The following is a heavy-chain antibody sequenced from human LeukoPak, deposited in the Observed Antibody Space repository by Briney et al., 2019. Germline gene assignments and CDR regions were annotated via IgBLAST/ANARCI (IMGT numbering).Heavy chain of an antibody. D-gene: IGHD1-26*01. V-gene: IGHV4-59*11. J-gene: IGHJ4*02. CDR2: VHDNEST. CDR3: AIGEPSGRPGIAFDD. CDR1: GGSISSQY. Sequence: SETLSLTCTVSGGSISSQYWSWIRQPPGKGLEWVWHVHDNESTNYNPSLTSRVSISVDTSKKQISLKLTSVTAADTALYYCAIGEPSGRPGIAFDDWGQGTLV.